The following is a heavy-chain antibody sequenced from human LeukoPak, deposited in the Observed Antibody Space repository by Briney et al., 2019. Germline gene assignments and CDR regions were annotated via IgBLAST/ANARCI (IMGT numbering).Heavy chain of an antibody. CDR3: ARLTDIVATIDGAMNWFDL. CDR2: IYPGDSDTRYT. CDR1: GYSFTSYW. J-gene: IGHJ5*02. V-gene: IGHV5-51*01. Sequence: GESLKVSCKGSGYSFTSYWIGWVRQMPGKGLEWMGIIYPGDSDTRYTRYSPSFQGQVTISVDKSISTAYLQWSSLKTSDTATYYCARLTDIVATIDGAMNWFDLWGQGTLVAVSS. D-gene: IGHD5-12*01.